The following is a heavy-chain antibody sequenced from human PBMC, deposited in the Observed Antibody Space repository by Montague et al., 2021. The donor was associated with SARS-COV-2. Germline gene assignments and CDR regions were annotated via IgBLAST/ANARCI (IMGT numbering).Heavy chain of an antibody. CDR1: GGSFSGYY. CDR3: ARVRYYGSGTSLGMDV. J-gene: IGHJ6*02. D-gene: IGHD3-10*01. CDR2: INHSGST. V-gene: IGHV4-34*01. Sequence: SETLSLTCAVSGGSFSGYYWSWIRQPPGKGLEWIGEINHSGSTNYNPSLKSRVTISVDTSKNQFSLKLSSVTAADTAVYYCARVRYYGSGTSLGMDVWGQGTMVTVSS.